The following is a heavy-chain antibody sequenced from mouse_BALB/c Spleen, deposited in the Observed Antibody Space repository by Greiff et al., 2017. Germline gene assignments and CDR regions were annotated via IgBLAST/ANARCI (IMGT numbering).Heavy chain of an antibody. V-gene: IGHV14-3*02. D-gene: IGHD1-1*01. CDR1: GFNIKDTY. J-gene: IGHJ4*01. CDR3: AEAYYGSSYAAMDY. Sequence: VQLQQSGAELVKPGASVKLSCTASGFNIKDTYMHWVKQRPEQGLEWIGRIDPANGNTKYDPKFQGKATITADTSSNTAYLQLSSLTSEDTAVYYCAEAYYGSSYAAMDYWGQGTSVTVSS. CDR2: IDPANGNT.